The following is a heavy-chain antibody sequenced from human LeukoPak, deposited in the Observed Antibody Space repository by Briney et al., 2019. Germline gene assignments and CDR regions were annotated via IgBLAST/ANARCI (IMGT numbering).Heavy chain of an antibody. Sequence: SETLSLTCTVSGGSISVNNYYWAWIRQPPGKGLEWIGSIYYSGRTYYNPSLTSRVTIAVDTSKNQVSLKMNSVTAADTAVYYCARRWSGPLNYYYMDVWGKGTTVTVSS. CDR1: GGSISVNNYY. CDR2: IYYSGRT. V-gene: IGHV4-39*07. J-gene: IGHJ6*03. CDR3: ARRWSGPLNYYYMDV. D-gene: IGHD3-3*01.